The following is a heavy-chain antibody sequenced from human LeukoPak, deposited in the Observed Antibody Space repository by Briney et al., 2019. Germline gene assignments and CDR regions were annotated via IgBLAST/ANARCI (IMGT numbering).Heavy chain of an antibody. CDR3: AVDYGDYEYFQH. V-gene: IGHV3-21*01. CDR1: GFTFSSYS. CDR2: ISGSSSYI. D-gene: IGHD4-17*01. J-gene: IGHJ1*01. Sequence: GGSLRLSCAASGFTFSSYSMNWVRQAPGKGLEWVSSISGSSSYIYYADSVKGRFTISRDNAKNSLYLQMNSLRAEDTAVYYCAVDYGDYEYFQHWGQGTLVTVSS.